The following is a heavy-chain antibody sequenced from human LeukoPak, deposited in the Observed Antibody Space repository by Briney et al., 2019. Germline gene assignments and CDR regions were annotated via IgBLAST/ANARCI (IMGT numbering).Heavy chain of an antibody. Sequence: SETLSLTCTVSGGSIDTYYWSWIRQPPGKGLEWIGYIYFSGTTNYNPSLKSRVTISVDTSKNQFSLNLRSLTAADTAVYYCARRGAARGYDAFDIWDQGTMVTVSS. CDR2: IYFSGTT. CDR3: ARRGAARGYDAFDI. J-gene: IGHJ3*02. D-gene: IGHD2-15*01. V-gene: IGHV4-59*08. CDR1: GGSIDTYY.